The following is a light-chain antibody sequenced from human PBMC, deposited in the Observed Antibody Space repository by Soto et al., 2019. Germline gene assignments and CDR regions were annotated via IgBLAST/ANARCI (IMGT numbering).Light chain of an antibody. CDR3: QQYGYSPYT. V-gene: IGKV3-20*01. Sequence: EILLTQSPGTLSLSPGERVTLSCWASRSVSSRFLAWYQQKPGQAPRVLIYGASSRATGIPDRFSGSGSGSDCALTISRLEPEEVAVYYCQQYGYSPYTFGQGTKLEIK. J-gene: IGKJ2*01. CDR2: GAS. CDR1: RSVSSRF.